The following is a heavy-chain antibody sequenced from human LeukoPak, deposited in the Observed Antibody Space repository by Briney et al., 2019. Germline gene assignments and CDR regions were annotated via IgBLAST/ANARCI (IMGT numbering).Heavy chain of an antibody. J-gene: IGHJ4*02. Sequence: SQTLSLTCDISGDSLFTNGVAWNSIRESPSRGLEWLGRTYYRSKWSFEYALSVKSRISINADTSKNQFSLQLSSVTPEDTAVYYCARGKYSSFDIWGQGTLVTVSS. CDR1: GDSLFTNGVA. D-gene: IGHD6-13*01. V-gene: IGHV6-1*01. CDR2: TYYRSKWSF. CDR3: ARGKYSSFDI.